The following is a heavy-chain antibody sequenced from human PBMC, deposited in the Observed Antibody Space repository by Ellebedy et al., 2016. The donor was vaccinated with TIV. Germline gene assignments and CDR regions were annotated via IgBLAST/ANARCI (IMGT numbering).Heavy chain of an antibody. CDR3: TRDWPRAPNVKVGADESEFDY. V-gene: IGHV3-33*01. CDR1: GFIFSNYG. D-gene: IGHD1-26*01. CDR2: IWYDGSPK. Sequence: GGSLRLXXAASGFIFSNYGMHWVRQAPGKGLEWAAVIWYDGSPKYNADSVKGRFTISRDNSKNTVYLQMNSLRAEDTAVYYCTRDWPRAPNVKVGADESEFDYWGQGTLVTVSS. J-gene: IGHJ4*02.